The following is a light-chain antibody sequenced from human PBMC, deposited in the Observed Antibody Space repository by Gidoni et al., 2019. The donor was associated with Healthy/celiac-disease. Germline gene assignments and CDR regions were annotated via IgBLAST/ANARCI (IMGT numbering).Light chain of an antibody. CDR1: QSISSY. J-gene: IGKJ4*01. CDR3: QQSYSTLALT. CDR2: AAS. Sequence: DIKMTQSPSSLSASVGERVTITCRASQSISSYLNWYQQKPGKAPKLLIYAASSLQSGVPSRFSGSGSGTDFTLTISSLQPEDFATYYCQQSYSTLALTFGGGTKVEIK. V-gene: IGKV1-39*01.